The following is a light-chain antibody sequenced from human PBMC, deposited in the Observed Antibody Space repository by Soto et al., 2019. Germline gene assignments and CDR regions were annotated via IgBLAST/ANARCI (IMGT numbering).Light chain of an antibody. CDR2: LNSDGSH. CDR1: SGHSTYA. CDR3: QTWGLGIVV. J-gene: IGLJ2*01. V-gene: IGLV4-69*01. Sequence: QLVLTQSPSASASLGASVTLTCTLSSGHSTYAIAWHQQQPEKGPRFLMKLNSDGSHYKGDGVPDRFSGSSSGAERFLTISRLQFEDEADYFCQTWGLGIVVFGGGTKLTVL.